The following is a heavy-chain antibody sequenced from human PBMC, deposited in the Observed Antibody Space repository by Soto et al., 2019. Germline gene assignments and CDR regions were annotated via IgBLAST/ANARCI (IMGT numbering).Heavy chain of an antibody. CDR1: GFTFSSYG. CDR2: IGGSGSNR. Sequence: GGSLRLSCAASGFTFSSYGMSWVRQAPGRGLEWVSTIGGSGSNRHYADSVKGRFTISRDNSKNTLYRQMNSLRAEDSALYYCAKDYYMDVWGQGATVTVSS. D-gene: IGHD3-10*01. V-gene: IGHV3-23*01. CDR3: AKDYYMDV. J-gene: IGHJ6*02.